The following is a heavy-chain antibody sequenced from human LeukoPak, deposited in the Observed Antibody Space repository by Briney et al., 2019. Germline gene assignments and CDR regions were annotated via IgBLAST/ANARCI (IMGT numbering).Heavy chain of an antibody. Sequence: GGSLRLSCAASGFTFSTYEMNWVRQAPGKGLEWVSYISSSGSTMYYADSVKGRFTISRDNAKNSLYLQLNSLRAEDTAVYSCTRLRVAGTDYDYWGQGILVTVSS. J-gene: IGHJ4*02. CDR2: ISSSGSTM. V-gene: IGHV3-48*03. D-gene: IGHD6-19*01. CDR3: TRLRVAGTDYDY. CDR1: GFTFSTYE.